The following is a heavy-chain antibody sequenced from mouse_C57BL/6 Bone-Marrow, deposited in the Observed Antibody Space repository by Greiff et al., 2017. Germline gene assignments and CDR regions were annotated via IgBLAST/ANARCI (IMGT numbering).Heavy chain of an antibody. CDR3: ARHYYGSSPDFDY. CDR1: GFTFSSYG. CDR2: ISSGGSYT. J-gene: IGHJ2*01. Sequence: EVKLMESGGDLVKPGGSLKLSCAASGFTFSSYGMSWVRQTPDKRLEWVATISSGGSYTYYPDSVKGRFTISRDKAKNTLYLQMSSLKAEDTAIYYCARHYYGSSPDFDYWGQGTTLTVSS. D-gene: IGHD1-1*01. V-gene: IGHV5-6*01.